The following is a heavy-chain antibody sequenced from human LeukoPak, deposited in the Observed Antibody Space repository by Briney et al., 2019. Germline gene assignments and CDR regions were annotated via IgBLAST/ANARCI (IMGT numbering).Heavy chain of an antibody. CDR3: ARQSWFGELSWFDP. V-gene: IGHV4-30-4*01. CDR1: GGSISSGDYY. J-gene: IGHJ5*02. CDR2: IYYSGST. D-gene: IGHD3-10*01. Sequence: SETLSLTCTVSGGSISSGDYYWSWIRQPPGKGLEWIGYIYYSGSTYYNPSLKSRVTISIDTSKNQFPLKLSSVTAADTAVYYCARQSWFGELSWFDPWGQGTLVTVSS.